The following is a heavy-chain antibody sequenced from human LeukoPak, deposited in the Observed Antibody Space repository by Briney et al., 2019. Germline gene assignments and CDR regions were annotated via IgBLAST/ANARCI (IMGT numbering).Heavy chain of an antibody. V-gene: IGHV1-46*01. CDR3: ARAFPDYGGKVRYFDY. D-gene: IGHD4-23*01. CDR1: GYTFTSYY. Sequence: ASVKVSCTASGYTFTSYYMHWVRQAPGQGLEWMGIINPSGGSTSYAQKLQGRVTMTRDTSTSTVYMELSSLRSEDTAVYYCARAFPDYGGKVRYFDYWGQGTPVTVSS. CDR2: INPSGGST. J-gene: IGHJ4*02.